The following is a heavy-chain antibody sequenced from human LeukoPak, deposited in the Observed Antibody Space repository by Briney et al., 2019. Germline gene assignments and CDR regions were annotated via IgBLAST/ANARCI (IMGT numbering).Heavy chain of an antibody. V-gene: IGHV7-4-1*02. J-gene: IGHJ6*02. CDR1: GYTFTSYA. CDR2: INTNTGNP. D-gene: IGHD3-9*01. Sequence: ASVKVSCKASGYTFTSYAMNWVRQAPGQGLEWMGWINTNTGNPTYAQGFTGRFVFSLDTSVSTAYLQISSLKAEDTAVYYCAREYYDTLERGMDVWGQGTTVTVSS. CDR3: AREYYDTLERGMDV.